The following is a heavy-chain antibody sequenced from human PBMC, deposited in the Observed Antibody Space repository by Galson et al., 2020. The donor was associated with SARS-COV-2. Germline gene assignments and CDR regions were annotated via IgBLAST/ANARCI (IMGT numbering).Heavy chain of an antibody. CDR3: ACSIAAAGMGFDY. D-gene: IGHD6-13*01. CDR2: IYHSGST. CDR1: GGSISSSNW. J-gene: IGHJ4*02. V-gene: IGHV4-4*02. Sequence: SETLSLTCAVSGGSISSSNWWSWVRQPPGKGLEWIGEIYHSGSTNYNPSLKSRVTISVDKSKNQFSLKLSSVTAADTAVYYCACSIAAAGMGFDYWGQGTLVTVSS.